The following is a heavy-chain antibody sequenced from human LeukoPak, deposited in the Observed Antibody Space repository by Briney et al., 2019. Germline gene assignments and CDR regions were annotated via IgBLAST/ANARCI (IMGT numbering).Heavy chain of an antibody. J-gene: IGHJ4*02. D-gene: IGHD6-13*01. Sequence: GASVKVSCKASGYTFTSYAMHWVRQAPGQRLEWMGWINAGNGNTKYSQKFQGRVTITRDTSASTAYMELSSLRSEDTAVYYCASTIVKGIAAAGTYFDYWGQGTLVTVSS. CDR3: ASTIVKGIAAAGTYFDY. V-gene: IGHV1-3*01. CDR2: INAGNGNT. CDR1: GYTFTSYA.